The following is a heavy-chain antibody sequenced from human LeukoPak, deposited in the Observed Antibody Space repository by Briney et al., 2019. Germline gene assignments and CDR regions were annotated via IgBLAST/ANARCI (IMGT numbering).Heavy chain of an antibody. D-gene: IGHD3-16*02. CDR2: ISWSSNYR. CDR3: ARAIIQLRLGELSFYYGMDV. CDR1: GFTFSSYS. Sequence: GGSLRLSCAASGFTFSSYSMNWVRQAPGRGLEWVSSISWSSNYRYYAESVEGRFTISRDNAKNSVYLQMNSLRADDTAVYYCARAIIQLRLGELSFYYGMDVWGQGTTLTVSS. V-gene: IGHV3-21*01. J-gene: IGHJ6*02.